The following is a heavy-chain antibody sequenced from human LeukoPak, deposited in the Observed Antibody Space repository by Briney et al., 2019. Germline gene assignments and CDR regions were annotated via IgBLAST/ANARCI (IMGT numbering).Heavy chain of an antibody. CDR2: ISGSGGST. CDR3: ARDWDGSGTSLDY. J-gene: IGHJ4*02. CDR1: GFTFSSYA. V-gene: IGHV3-23*01. D-gene: IGHD3-10*01. Sequence: GGSLRLSCAASGFTFSSYAMSWVRQAPGKGLEWVSAISGSGGSTYYADSVKGRFTISRDNAKNSLYLQMNSLRPEDTAVYYCARDWDGSGTSLDYWGQGTLVTVSS.